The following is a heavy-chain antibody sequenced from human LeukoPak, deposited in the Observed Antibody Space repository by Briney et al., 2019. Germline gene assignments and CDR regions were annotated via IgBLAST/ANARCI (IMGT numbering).Heavy chain of an antibody. Sequence: GSLRLSCAVSGFQFNIYSMNWVRQAPGKGLEWVSSISSSSSYIYYADSVKGRFTISRDNAKNSLYLQMNSLRAEDTAVYYCARSHYDSADYYYYYGMDVWGQGTTVTVSS. D-gene: IGHD3-22*01. J-gene: IGHJ6*02. CDR2: ISSSSSYI. V-gene: IGHV3-21*01. CDR1: GFQFNIYS. CDR3: ARSHYDSADYYYYYGMDV.